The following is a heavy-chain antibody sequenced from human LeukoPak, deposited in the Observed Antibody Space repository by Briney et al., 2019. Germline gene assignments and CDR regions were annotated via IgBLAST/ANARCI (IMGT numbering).Heavy chain of an antibody. CDR3: AKDSERVVRGPIGNQDY. J-gene: IGHJ4*02. Sequence: GGSLRLSCAASGFTFSSYAMHWVRQAPGKGLEWVAVISYDGSNKYYADSVKGRFTISRDNSKNTLYLQMNSLRAEDTAVYYCAKDSERVVRGPIGNQDYWGQGTLVTVSS. D-gene: IGHD3-10*01. CDR2: ISYDGSNK. V-gene: IGHV3-30*04. CDR1: GFTFSSYA.